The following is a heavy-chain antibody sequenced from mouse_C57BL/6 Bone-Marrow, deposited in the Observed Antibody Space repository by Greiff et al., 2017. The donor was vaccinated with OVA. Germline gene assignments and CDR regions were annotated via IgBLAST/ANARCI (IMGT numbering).Heavy chain of an antibody. CDR2: IDPETGGT. CDR1: GYTFTDYE. J-gene: IGHJ2*01. V-gene: IGHV1-15*01. CDR3: TRSDCNCGDFDY. D-gene: IGHD2-1*01. Sequence: VQLQQSGAELVRPGASVTLSCKASGYTFTDYEMHWVKQTPVHGLEWIGAIDPETGGTAYNQKFKGKATLTADKSSSTAYMELRSLTSEDSAVYYCTRSDCNCGDFDYWGQGTTLTVSS.